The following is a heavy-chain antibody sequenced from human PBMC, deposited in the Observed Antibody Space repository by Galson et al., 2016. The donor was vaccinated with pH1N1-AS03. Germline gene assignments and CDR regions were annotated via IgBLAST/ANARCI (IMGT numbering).Heavy chain of an antibody. Sequence: TLSLTCTVSGASISSGSYYWSWIRQPAGKGLECIGRIYTSASTYYNPSLKSRVTISVDTSKNQFSLKLSYLTAADTAMYYCARFTMGAFDYWGQGTLVTVSS. CDR2: IYTSAST. CDR3: ARFTMGAFDY. V-gene: IGHV4-61*02. CDR1: GASISSGSYY. J-gene: IGHJ4*02. D-gene: IGHD3-3*01.